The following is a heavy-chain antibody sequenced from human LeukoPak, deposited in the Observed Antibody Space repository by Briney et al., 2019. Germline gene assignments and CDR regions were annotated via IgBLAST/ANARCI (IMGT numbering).Heavy chain of an antibody. CDR1: GFTFSSYA. CDR2: ISGSGGST. Sequence: PGGSLRLSCAASGFTFSSYAMSWVRQAPGKGLEWVSAISGSGGSTYYADSVKGRFTISRDNSKNTLYLQMSSLRVEDTAIYYCAKDSTTVTTGRGNFDYWGQGTLVTVSS. CDR3: AKDSTTVTTGRGNFDY. J-gene: IGHJ4*02. D-gene: IGHD4-17*01. V-gene: IGHV3-23*01.